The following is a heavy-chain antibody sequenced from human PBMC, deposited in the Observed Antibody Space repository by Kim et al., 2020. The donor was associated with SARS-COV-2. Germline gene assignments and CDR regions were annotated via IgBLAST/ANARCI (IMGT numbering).Heavy chain of an antibody. CDR2: VSGSSSGI. D-gene: IGHD1-26*01. Sequence: GGSLRLSCAVSGFTFSSYSMNWVRHAPGTGLEWVSFVSGSSSGIYYADSAKGRLTISRDNAKNSLYLQMNSLIDEDTALYYCARDRSGSGQCFDYWGEG. CDR1: GFTFSSYS. CDR3: ARDRSGSGQCFDY. J-gene: IGHJ4*02. V-gene: IGHV3-48*02.